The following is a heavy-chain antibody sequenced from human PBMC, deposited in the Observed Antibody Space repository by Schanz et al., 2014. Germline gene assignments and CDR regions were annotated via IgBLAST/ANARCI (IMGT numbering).Heavy chain of an antibody. D-gene: IGHD3-16*01. J-gene: IGHJ4*02. Sequence: QVQLVESGGGVVQPGGSLRLSCATSGFTFSNFGMHWVRQAPGKGLEWVAFIRPDGSNIYYADSVKGRFTISRDNSKNTLYLQMNSMRAEDTAVYYCAKFGASVGNLGYYFDYWGQGTLVTVSS. CDR2: IRPDGSNI. CDR3: AKFGASVGNLGYYFDY. V-gene: IGHV3-30*02. CDR1: GFTFSNFG.